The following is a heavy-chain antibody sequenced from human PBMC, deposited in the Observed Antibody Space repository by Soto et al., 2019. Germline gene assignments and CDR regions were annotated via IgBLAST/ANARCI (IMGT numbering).Heavy chain of an antibody. CDR2: MNPNSGKA. V-gene: IGHV1-8*01. Sequence: QVQLVQSGAEVKKPGASVKVSCKASGYTFTSYDINWVRQAAGQGLEWIGWMNPNSGKAVYAQKFQGRVTMAGNTSISTTYMGLSSLSSDDTAVYFCARGLVVVSATYWSFDLWGRGTLVTVSS. CDR3: ARGLVVVSATYWSFDL. J-gene: IGHJ2*01. D-gene: IGHD2-15*01. CDR1: GYTFTSYD.